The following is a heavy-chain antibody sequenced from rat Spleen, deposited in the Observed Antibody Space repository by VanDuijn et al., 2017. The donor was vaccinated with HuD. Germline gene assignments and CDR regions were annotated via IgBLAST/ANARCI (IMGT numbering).Heavy chain of an antibody. V-gene: IGHV5-22*01. CDR1: GFAFSDHY. D-gene: IGHD1-7*01. J-gene: IGHJ2*01. CDR3: ARQDYGSHY. Sequence: EVQLVESDGGLVQPGRSLKLSCAASGFAFSDHYVAWVRQAPTKGLEWVASISYDGTATYYRDSVKGRFTLSRDNAKSTLYLQMNSLRSEDTATYDCARQDYGSHYWGQGVMVTVSS. CDR2: ISYDGTAT.